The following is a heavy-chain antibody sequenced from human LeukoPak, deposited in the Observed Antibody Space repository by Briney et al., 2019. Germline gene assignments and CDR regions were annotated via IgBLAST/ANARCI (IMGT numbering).Heavy chain of an antibody. CDR2: IKSKAHGGIT. V-gene: IGHV3-15*01. D-gene: IGHD3-10*01. J-gene: IGHJ6*02. Sequence: PGGSLKLSCAASGFTFSGSAMHWVRQASGKGLEWVGRIKSKAHGGITDYAAPVKGRFTMSRDDSKNTLYLQMNSLKTEDTAVYYCTALYYGLGSYLAVDVWGQGTTVTVSS. CDR3: TALYYGLGSYLAVDV. CDR1: GFTFSGSA.